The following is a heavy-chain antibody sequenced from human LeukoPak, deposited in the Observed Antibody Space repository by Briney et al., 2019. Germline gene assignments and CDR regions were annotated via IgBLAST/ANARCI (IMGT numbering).Heavy chain of an antibody. CDR3: AHRPPGFMSGWDNCYFDN. D-gene: IGHD6-19*01. CDR1: GFSFTTRQVG. Sequence: SGPTLVNPTQTLTLTCTFSGFSFTTRQVGVGWIRQPPGKALEWLRVIYWDDDKRYSPSLRNRLAITKDTSKNQVVLTMTNMDPADTATYYCAHRPPGFMSGWDNCYFDNWVPGILVTVSS. J-gene: IGHJ4*03. V-gene: IGHV2-5*02. CDR2: IYWDDDK.